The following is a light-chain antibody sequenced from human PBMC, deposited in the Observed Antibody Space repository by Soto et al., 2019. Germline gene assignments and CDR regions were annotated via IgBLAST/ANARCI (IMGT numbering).Light chain of an antibody. V-gene: IGKV4-1*01. CDR2: WAS. CDR1: QNINTY. Sequence: EIVLTQSPATLSLSPGESATLSCRASQNINTYLAWYQQKPGQPPKMLIYWASTRESGVPDRFSGSGSGTDFTLTISGLQSEDVAVYFCHQYNTSPQTFGQGTTVEIK. CDR3: HQYNTSPQT. J-gene: IGKJ1*01.